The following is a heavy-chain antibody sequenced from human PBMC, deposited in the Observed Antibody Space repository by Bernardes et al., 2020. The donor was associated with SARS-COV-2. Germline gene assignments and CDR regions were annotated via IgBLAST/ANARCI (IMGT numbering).Heavy chain of an antibody. J-gene: IGHJ3*01. Sequence: GVLRLSCSASGFTFSNYAMSWFRQTPGKGLDWISAVNSAGTTYYADSVRGRFTAARDNSKNTLYLQMSSLRSEDTAVYYCARVVSGPHVGADAFAVWGRGTTVTVSS. D-gene: IGHD2-21*02. CDR1: GFTFSNYA. V-gene: IGHV3-23*01. CDR3: ARVVSGPHVGADAFAV. CDR2: VNSAGTT.